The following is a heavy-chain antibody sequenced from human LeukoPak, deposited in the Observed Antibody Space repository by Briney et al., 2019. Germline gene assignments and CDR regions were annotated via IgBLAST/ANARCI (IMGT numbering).Heavy chain of an antibody. V-gene: IGHV3-23*01. D-gene: IGHD3-22*01. Sequence: GGSLRLSCAASGFTFSSYAMSWVRQAPGKGLEWVSAISGSGGSTFYADSVKGRFTISRDSSKNTLYLQMNSLRAEDTAVYYCAKVFDSSPLYYFDYWGQGTLVTVSS. CDR2: ISGSGGST. J-gene: IGHJ4*02. CDR3: AKVFDSSPLYYFDY. CDR1: GFTFSSYA.